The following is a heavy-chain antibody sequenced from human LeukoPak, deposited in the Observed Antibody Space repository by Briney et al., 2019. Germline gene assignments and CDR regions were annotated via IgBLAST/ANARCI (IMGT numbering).Heavy chain of an antibody. Sequence: GGSLRLSCAASGFTFSSYAMSWVRQAPGKGLEWVSAISGSGGSTYYADSVKGRFTISRDNSKNTLYLQMDSLRAEDTAVYYCAKEGVAATVSDYNWFDPWGQGTLVTVSS. CDR1: GFTFSSYA. CDR3: AKEGVAATVSDYNWFDP. D-gene: IGHD2-15*01. V-gene: IGHV3-23*01. CDR2: ISGSGGST. J-gene: IGHJ5*02.